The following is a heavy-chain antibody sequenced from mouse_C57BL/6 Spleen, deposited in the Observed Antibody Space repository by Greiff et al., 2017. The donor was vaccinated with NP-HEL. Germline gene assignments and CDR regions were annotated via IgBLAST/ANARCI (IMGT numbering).Heavy chain of an antibody. Sequence: LVESVAELVRPGASVKLSCTASGFNIKNTYMHWVKQRPEQGLEWIGRIDPANGNTKYAPKFQGKATITADTSSNTAYLQRDSLTSEDTAIYYCARSEGYDAMDYWGQGTSVTVSS. CDR3: ARSEGYDAMDY. V-gene: IGHV14-3*01. CDR1: GFNIKNTY. CDR2: IDPANGNT. J-gene: IGHJ4*01.